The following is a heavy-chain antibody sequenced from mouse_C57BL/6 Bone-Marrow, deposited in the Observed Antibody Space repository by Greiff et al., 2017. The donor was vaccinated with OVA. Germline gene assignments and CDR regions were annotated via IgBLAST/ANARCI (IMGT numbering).Heavy chain of an antibody. J-gene: IGHJ4*01. CDR1: GYTFTSYW. CDR3: ARWTTVVATDYAMDY. V-gene: IGHV1-53*01. CDR2: INPSNGGT. Sequence: QVQLQQPGTELVKPGASVKLSCKASGYTFTSYWMHWVKQRPGQGLEWIGNINPSNGGTNYNEKFKSKATLTVDKSSSTAYMQLSSLTSEDSAVDYCARWTTVVATDYAMDYWGQGTSVTVSS. D-gene: IGHD1-1*01.